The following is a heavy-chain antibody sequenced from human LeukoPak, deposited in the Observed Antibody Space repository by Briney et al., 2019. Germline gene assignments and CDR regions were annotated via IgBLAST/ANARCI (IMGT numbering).Heavy chain of an antibody. J-gene: IGHJ4*02. CDR3: ARALPLYYYDSSGYYFDY. D-gene: IGHD3-22*01. V-gene: IGHV1-69*06. CDR2: IIPIFGTA. Sequence: ASVKVSCKASGGTFSSYAISWVRQAPGQGLEWMGGIIPIFGTANYAQKFQGRVTITADKSTSTAYMELSSLRSEDTAVYYCARALPLYYYDSSGYYFDYWGQGTLVTVSS. CDR1: GGTFSSYA.